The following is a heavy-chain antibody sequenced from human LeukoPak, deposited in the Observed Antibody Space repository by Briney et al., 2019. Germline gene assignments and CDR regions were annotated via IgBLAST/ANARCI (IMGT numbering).Heavy chain of an antibody. D-gene: IGHD6-13*01. CDR1: GYTFTSYA. J-gene: IGHJ4*02. Sequence: ASVKVSCKASGYTFTSYAMNWVRQTPGQGLEWMGWINPNSGGTNYAQKFQGRVTMTRDTSISTAYMELSRLRSDDTAVYYCAQAAAGTPFDYWGQGTLVTVSS. CDR3: AQAAAGTPFDY. V-gene: IGHV1-2*02. CDR2: INPNSGGT.